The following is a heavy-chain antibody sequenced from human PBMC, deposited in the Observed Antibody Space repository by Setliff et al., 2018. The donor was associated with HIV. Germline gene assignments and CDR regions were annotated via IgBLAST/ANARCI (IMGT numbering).Heavy chain of an antibody. Sequence: SETLSLTCAVYGGSFSGYYWSWIRQPPGKGLEWIGSIYHSGSTYSNPSLKSRVTISVDTSKNQFSLKLSSVTAADTAVYYCARVRVGAMGYWGQGTPVTVSS. CDR1: GGSFSGYY. D-gene: IGHD1-26*01. J-gene: IGHJ4*02. CDR3: ARVRVGAMGY. CDR2: IYHSGST. V-gene: IGHV4-34*01.